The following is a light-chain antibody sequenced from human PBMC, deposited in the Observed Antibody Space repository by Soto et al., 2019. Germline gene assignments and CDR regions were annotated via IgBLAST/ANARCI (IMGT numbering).Light chain of an antibody. J-gene: IGLJ3*02. CDR1: SSDVGDNY. CDR3: AAWDDSLKGLV. Sequence: QSALTQPPSASGSPGQSVTISCTGTSSDVGDNYVSWYQQHLGKAPKLIIYEVSQRPSGVPDRFSGSKSGNTASLTVSGLQTEDEADYHCAAWDDSLKGLVFGGGTKLTVL. CDR2: EVS. V-gene: IGLV2-8*01.